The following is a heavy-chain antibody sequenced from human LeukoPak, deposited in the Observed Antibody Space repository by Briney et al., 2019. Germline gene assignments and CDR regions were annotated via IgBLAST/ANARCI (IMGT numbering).Heavy chain of an antibody. V-gene: IGHV3-23*01. Sequence: GGSLRLSCAASGFTFSSYAMSWVRQAPGKGLEWVSGISGSGDNTYYADSVKGLFTISRDNSKNTLYVQVNSLGTEDTAAYYCAKGSYYDSSGSFYFDYWGQGTLVTVSS. D-gene: IGHD3-22*01. CDR1: GFTFSSYA. CDR3: AKGSYYDSSGSFYFDY. J-gene: IGHJ4*02. CDR2: ISGSGDNT.